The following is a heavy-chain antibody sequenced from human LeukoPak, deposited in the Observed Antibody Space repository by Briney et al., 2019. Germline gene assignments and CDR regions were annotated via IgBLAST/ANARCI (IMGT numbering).Heavy chain of an antibody. V-gene: IGHV3-33*06. D-gene: IGHD3-10*01. CDR2: IWSDEVGE. CDR3: AKVLVRAVPPAN. CDR1: GFIFNSYG. Sequence: GGSLRLSCAASGFIFNSYGMYWVRQAPGKGLEWVAVIWSDEVGEYYADSVKGRFTISRDNSKNTLYLQMNSLRAEDTAVYYCAKVLVRAVPPANWGQGALVTVSS. J-gene: IGHJ4*02.